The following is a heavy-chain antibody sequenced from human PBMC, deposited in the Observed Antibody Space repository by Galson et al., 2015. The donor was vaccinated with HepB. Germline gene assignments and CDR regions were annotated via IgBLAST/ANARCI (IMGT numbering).Heavy chain of an antibody. CDR1: GFTVSSNY. CDR3: ATGRAQLELLH. CDR2: IYSGGST. D-gene: IGHD1-7*01. V-gene: IGHV3-53*01. J-gene: IGHJ4*02. Sequence: SLRLSCAASGFTVSSNYMSWVRQAPGKGLEWVSVIYSGGSTYYADSVKGRFTISRDNSKNTLYLQMNSLRAEDTAVYYCATGRAQLELLHWGQGTLVTVSS.